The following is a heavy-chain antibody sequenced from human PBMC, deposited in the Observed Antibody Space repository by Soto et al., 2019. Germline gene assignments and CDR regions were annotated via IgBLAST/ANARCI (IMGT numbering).Heavy chain of an antibody. CDR3: ARDREMATISYYYYYGMDV. D-gene: IGHD5-12*01. CDR2: IIPIFGTA. J-gene: IGHJ6*02. V-gene: IGHV1-69*01. CDR1: GCTFSSYA. Sequence: QVQLVQSGAEVKKPGSSVKVSCKASGCTFSSYAISWVRQAPGQGLEWMGGIIPIFGTANYAQKFQGRVTITADESTSTAYMELSSLRSEDTAVYYCARDREMATISYYYYYGMDVWGQGTTVTVSS.